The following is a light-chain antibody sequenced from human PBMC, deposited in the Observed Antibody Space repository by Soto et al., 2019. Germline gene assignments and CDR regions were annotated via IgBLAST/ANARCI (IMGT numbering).Light chain of an antibody. V-gene: IGKV3-15*01. Sequence: EVVMTQSAASLSVSPGDGATLSCRASQNVHSNLAWYQQKPGQAPRLLIYDTSTRATDIPFRFSGGGFGTEFTLTISSLQSEDFAVYYCQQYNNWPLTFGGGTKVEIK. CDR1: QNVHSN. CDR3: QQYNNWPLT. J-gene: IGKJ4*01. CDR2: DTS.